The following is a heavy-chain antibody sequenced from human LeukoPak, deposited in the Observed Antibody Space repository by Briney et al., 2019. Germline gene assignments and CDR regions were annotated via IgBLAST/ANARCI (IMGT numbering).Heavy chain of an antibody. CDR2: IAAGDGNN. J-gene: IGHJ4*02. CDR1: GFTFSSYT. D-gene: IGHD7-27*01. CDR3: AKDGGLWVSAHWGDS. Sequence: PGGALRLSCAASGFTFSSYTMTWVRQAPGKGLKWVSTIAAGDGNNYCAGSEKVRFTVSRDDSKNTLYLQMNSLRAENTPVYYCAKDGGLWVSAHWGDSWGRGALVTVSS. V-gene: IGHV3-23*01.